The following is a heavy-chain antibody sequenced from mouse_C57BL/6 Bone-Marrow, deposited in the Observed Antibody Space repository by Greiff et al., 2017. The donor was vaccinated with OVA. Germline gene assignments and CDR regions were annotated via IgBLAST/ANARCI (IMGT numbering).Heavy chain of an antibody. V-gene: IGHV1-81*01. J-gene: IGHJ4*01. CDR2: IYPRSGNT. Sequence: QVQLKQSGAELARPGASVKLSCKASGYTFTSYGISWVKQRTGQGLEWIGEIYPRSGNTYYNEKFKGKATLTADKSSSTAYMELRSLTSEDSAVYFCARSGPYYYAMDYWGQGTSVTVSS. CDR1: GYTFTSYG. D-gene: IGHD3-1*01. CDR3: ARSGPYYYAMDY.